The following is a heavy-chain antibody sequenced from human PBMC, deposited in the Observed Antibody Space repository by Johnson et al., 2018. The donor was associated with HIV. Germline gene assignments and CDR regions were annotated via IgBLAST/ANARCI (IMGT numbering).Heavy chain of an antibody. CDR1: GFTFSSYG. CDR3: ATSVEQWLVWNAFDI. D-gene: IGHD6-19*01. J-gene: IGHJ3*02. CDR2: IDTDGSST. Sequence: VQLVESGGGVVQPGGSLRLSCAASGFTFSSYGMHWVRQAPGKGLVWVSRIDTDGSSTSYADSVKGRFTISRDNAKNTLYLQMNSLRAEDTAVYYCATSVEQWLVWNAFDIWGQGTMVTVSS. V-gene: IGHV3-74*02.